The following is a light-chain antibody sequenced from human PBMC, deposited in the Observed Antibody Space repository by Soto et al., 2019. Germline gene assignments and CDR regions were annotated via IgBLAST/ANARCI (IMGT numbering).Light chain of an antibody. CDR3: YSYAGSNNAGV. J-gene: IGLJ1*01. V-gene: IGLV2-23*02. CDR2: EVN. CDR1: SSDVGSYNL. Sequence: QSALTQPASVSGSPGQSITISCTGSSSDVGSYNLVSWYQQHPGKAPKLMIYEVNKRPSGVSNRFSGSKSANTASLTISGLQAEDEADYYCYSYAGSNNAGVSGTGTKVTV.